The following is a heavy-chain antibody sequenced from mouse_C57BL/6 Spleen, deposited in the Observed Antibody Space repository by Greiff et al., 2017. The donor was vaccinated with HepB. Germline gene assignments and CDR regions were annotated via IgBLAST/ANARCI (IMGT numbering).Heavy chain of an antibody. CDR3: ARQGITTVVERNDAMDY. D-gene: IGHD1-1*01. Sequence: EVMLVESGGDLVKPGGSLKLSCAASGFTFSSYGMSWVRQTPDKRLEWVATISSGGSYTYYPDSVKGRFTISRDNAKNTLYLQRSSLKSEDTAMYYCARQGITTVVERNDAMDYWGQGTSVTVSS. V-gene: IGHV5-6*02. CDR1: GFTFSSYG. J-gene: IGHJ4*01. CDR2: ISSGGSYT.